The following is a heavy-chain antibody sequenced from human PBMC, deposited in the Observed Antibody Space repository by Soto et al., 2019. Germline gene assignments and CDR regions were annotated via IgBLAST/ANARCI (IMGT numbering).Heavy chain of an antibody. J-gene: IGHJ4*02. Sequence: SETLSLTCTVTGGSISSSSDYWGWIRQPPGKELEWIGAIYHSGSTYYHPSLKSRVTISVDTSKNQFSLRLTSLTAADTAVYFCARQTGGFGYYFDYWGQGTLVTVS. CDR1: GGSISSSSDY. D-gene: IGHD3-16*01. CDR3: ARQTGGFGYYFDY. V-gene: IGHV4-39*01. CDR2: IYHSGST.